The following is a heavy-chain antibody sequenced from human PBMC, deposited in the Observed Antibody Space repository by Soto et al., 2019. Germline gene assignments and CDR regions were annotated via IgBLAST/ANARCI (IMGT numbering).Heavy chain of an antibody. CDR1: GGSFSGYY. CDR3: ARRGSIVVVVDPRAARFDY. D-gene: IGHD2-15*01. CDR2: INHSGST. V-gene: IGHV4-34*01. Sequence: PSETLSLTCAAYGGSFSGYYWSWIRQPPGKGLEWIGEINHSGSTNYNPSLKSRVTISVDTSKNQFSLKLSSVTAADTAVYYCARRGSIVVVVDPRAARFDYWGQGTLVTVSS. J-gene: IGHJ4*02.